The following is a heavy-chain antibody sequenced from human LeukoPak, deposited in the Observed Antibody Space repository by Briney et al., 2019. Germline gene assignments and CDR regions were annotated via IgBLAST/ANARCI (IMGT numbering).Heavy chain of an antibody. CDR1: GFTFSSYA. CDR2: ISGSGGST. Sequence: PGGSLRLSCAAPGFTFSSYAMSWVRQAPGKGLEWVSAISGSGGSTYYADSVKGRFTISRDNSKNTLYLQMNSLRAEDTAVYYCAKRLYTGYYYYMDVWGKGTTVTVSS. D-gene: IGHD1-14*01. J-gene: IGHJ6*03. CDR3: AKRLYTGYYYYMDV. V-gene: IGHV3-23*01.